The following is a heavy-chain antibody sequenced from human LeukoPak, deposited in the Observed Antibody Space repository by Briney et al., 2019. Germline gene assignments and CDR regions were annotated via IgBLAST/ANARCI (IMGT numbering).Heavy chain of an antibody. CDR1: GFVFDEYA. Sequence: GGSLRLSCEASGFVFDEYAMHWVRQAPGKGLEWISRINWNAGSMTYADSVKGRFTISRDNAKNSLYLQMNSLRAEDTAFYYCAKDMSYDSSGANFDYWGQGTLVAVSS. V-gene: IGHV3-9*01. J-gene: IGHJ4*02. D-gene: IGHD3-22*01. CDR2: INWNAGSM. CDR3: AKDMSYDSSGANFDY.